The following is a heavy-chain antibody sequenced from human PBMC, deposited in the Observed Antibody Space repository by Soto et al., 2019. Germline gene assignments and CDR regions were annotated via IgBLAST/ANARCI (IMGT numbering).Heavy chain of an antibody. CDR2: VYSSGST. J-gene: IGHJ5*02. V-gene: IGHV4-59*01. CDR1: GDSITSYN. CDR3: ARRAFLAVTGSLDNWLDP. Sequence: SETLSLTCTVSGDSITSYNWNWLRQPPGKALEWIGYVYSSGSTNYNPSLKSRVTISVDTSRNQFSLKVNSVTAADTAVYYCARRAFLAVTGSLDNWLDPWGQGILVTVSS. D-gene: IGHD1-20*01.